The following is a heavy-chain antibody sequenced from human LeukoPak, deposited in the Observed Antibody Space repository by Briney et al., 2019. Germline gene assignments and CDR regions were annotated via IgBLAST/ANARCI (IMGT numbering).Heavy chain of an antibody. CDR1: GFTFDYYT. CDR3: SREVGGSYWDY. D-gene: IGHD1-26*01. J-gene: IGHJ4*02. CDR2: IRSKVYGRTT. Sequence: PGGSLRLSCTASGFTFDYYTMSWFRQPPGMGLEWVGLIRSKVYGRTTEHAASVRGRFTISRDDPKSIVYLQMNSLKNEDTALYYCSREVGGSYWDYWGQGNQVTVSS. V-gene: IGHV3-49*03.